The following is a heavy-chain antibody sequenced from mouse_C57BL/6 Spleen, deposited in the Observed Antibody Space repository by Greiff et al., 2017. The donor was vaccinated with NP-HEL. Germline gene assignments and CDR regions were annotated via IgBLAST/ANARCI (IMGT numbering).Heavy chain of an antibody. CDR1: GFSLTSYG. V-gene: IGHV2-2*01. Sequence: VHLVESGPGLVQPSQSLSITCTVSGFSLTSYGVHWVRQSPGKGLEWLGVIWSGGSTDYNAAFISRLSISKDNSKSQVFFKMNSLQADDTAIYYCARNGLYDHRRYFDVWGTGTTVTVSS. CDR3: ARNGLYDHRRYFDV. D-gene: IGHD1-1*01. J-gene: IGHJ1*03. CDR2: IWSGGST.